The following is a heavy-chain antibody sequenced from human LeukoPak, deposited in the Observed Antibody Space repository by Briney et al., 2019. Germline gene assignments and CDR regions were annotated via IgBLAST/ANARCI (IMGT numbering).Heavy chain of an antibody. CDR1: GFTFSSYS. Sequence: PGGSLRLSCAASGFTFSSYSMNWVRQAPGKGLEWVSYISSSSGTIYYADSVKGRFTISRDNAKNSLYLEMNSLRAEDTAVYYCARVGLRYIWGQGTMVTVSS. D-gene: IGHD4-17*01. J-gene: IGHJ3*02. V-gene: IGHV3-48*04. CDR2: ISSSSGTI. CDR3: ARVGLRYI.